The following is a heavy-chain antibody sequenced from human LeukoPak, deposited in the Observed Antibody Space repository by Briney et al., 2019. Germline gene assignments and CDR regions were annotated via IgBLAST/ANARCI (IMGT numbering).Heavy chain of an antibody. Sequence: SQTLSLTCTVSGGSISSSSYYRGWIRQPPGKGLEWIGSIYYSGSTYYNPSLKSRVTISVDTSKNQFSLKLSSVTAADTAVYYCARDRAAAEDYYYYYGMDVWGQGTTVTVSS. CDR1: GGSISSSSYY. D-gene: IGHD6-13*01. CDR3: ARDRAAAEDYYYYYGMDV. CDR2: IYYSGST. V-gene: IGHV4-39*07. J-gene: IGHJ6*02.